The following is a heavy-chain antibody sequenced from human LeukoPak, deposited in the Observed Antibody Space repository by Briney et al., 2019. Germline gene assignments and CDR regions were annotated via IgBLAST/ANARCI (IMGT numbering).Heavy chain of an antibody. J-gene: IGHJ4*02. Sequence: GGSLRLSCAASGFTFDDYAMHWVRQAPGKGLEWVSLISGDGGSTYYADSVKGRFTISRDNSKNSLYLQMNSLRTEDTALYYCAKDIGRGMHATPSDYCGQGTLVTVSS. V-gene: IGHV3-43*02. CDR1: GFTFDDYA. CDR3: AKDIGRGMHATPSDY. D-gene: IGHD3-16*01. CDR2: ISGDGGST.